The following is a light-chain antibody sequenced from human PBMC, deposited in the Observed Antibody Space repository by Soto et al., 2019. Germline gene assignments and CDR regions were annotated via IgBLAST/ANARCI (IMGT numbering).Light chain of an antibody. CDR1: QGISTF. Sequence: DVRLTQSPSFMSASVGDIVSITCRASQGISTFLAWYPQHPGTAPKRLIYDASNLQRGVPSRFSGSGSGTEFTLTISSLQPEDFATYYCQQVNNYPLTFGGGTKVEIK. CDR2: DAS. V-gene: IGKV1-9*01. CDR3: QQVNNYPLT. J-gene: IGKJ4*01.